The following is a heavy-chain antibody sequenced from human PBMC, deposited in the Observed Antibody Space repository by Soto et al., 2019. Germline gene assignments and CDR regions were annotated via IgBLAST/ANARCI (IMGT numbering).Heavy chain of an antibody. V-gene: IGHV4-34*01. Sequence: PSETLSLTCAVYGGSFSGYYWSWIRQPPGKGLEWIGEINHSGSTNYNPSLKSRVTISVDTSKNQFSLKLSSVTAADTAVYYCARGKGPIRRNGDYVRAQNPDYFGKEVWGQGSIVTDSS. CDR2: INHSGST. CDR3: ARGKGPIRRNGDYVRAQNPDYFGKEV. CDR1: GGSFSGYY. D-gene: IGHD4-17*01. J-gene: IGHJ6*02.